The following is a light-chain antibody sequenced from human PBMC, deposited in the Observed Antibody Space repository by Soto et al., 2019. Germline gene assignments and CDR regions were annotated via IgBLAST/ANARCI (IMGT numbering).Light chain of an antibody. CDR1: QDINIY. V-gene: IGKV1-33*01. Sequence: DIQMTQSPSSLFASVGDRVTITCQATQDINIYLNWYQQKPGKAPNLLIYELSNRFSGVPDKFSGSGSGTDFTLEISRVEAEDVGVYYCMQSMRVPITFGQGTRLEIK. CDR3: MQSMRVPIT. CDR2: ELS. J-gene: IGKJ5*01.